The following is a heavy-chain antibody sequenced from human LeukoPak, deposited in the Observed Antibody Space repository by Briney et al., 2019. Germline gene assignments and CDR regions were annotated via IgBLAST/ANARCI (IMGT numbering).Heavy chain of an antibody. J-gene: IGHJ4*02. V-gene: IGHV3-74*01. CDR1: GFTFSSYW. D-gene: IGHD2-15*01. Sequence: GGSLRLSCAASGFTFSSYWTHWVRQAPGKGLVWVSRINTDGSSTSYADSVKGRFTISRDNAKNTLYLQMNSLRAEDTAVYYCARDGGYCSGGSCDPYYWGQGTLVTVSS. CDR3: ARDGGYCSGGSCDPYY. CDR2: INTDGSST.